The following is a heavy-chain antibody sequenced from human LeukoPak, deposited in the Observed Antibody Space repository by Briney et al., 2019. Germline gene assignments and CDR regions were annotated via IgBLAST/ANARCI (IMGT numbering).Heavy chain of an antibody. CDR3: AKDARRTNGWYYFDY. J-gene: IGHJ4*02. D-gene: IGHD6-19*01. CDR2: ISDSGSLT. V-gene: IGHV3-23*01. Sequence: QPGGSLRLSCAASGFAFSSQAMGWVRQAPGEGLEWVSVISDSGSLTYYADSVKGRFTISRDNSKKTLFLQLNSLRAEDTAVYYCAKDARRTNGWYYFDYWGQGALVTVSS. CDR1: GFAFSSQA.